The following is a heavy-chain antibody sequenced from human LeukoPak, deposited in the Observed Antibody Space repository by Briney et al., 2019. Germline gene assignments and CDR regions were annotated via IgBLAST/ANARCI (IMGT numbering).Heavy chain of an antibody. CDR1: GFTFSNYG. Sequence: GGSLRLSCAGSGFTFSNYGMSWVRQALGKGLEWVSTISASGADTYYADSVKGRFTVSRDNSKNTLYLQMNSLRAEDTAVYYCAKDRLRYCSGGNCYSPVDYWGQGTLVTVSS. V-gene: IGHV3-23*01. D-gene: IGHD2-15*01. CDR3: AKDRLRYCSGGNCYSPVDY. CDR2: ISASGADT. J-gene: IGHJ4*02.